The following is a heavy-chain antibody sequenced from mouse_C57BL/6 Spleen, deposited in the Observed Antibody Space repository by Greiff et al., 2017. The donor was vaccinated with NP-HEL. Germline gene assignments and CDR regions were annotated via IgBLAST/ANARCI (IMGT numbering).Heavy chain of an antibody. V-gene: IGHV1-81*01. D-gene: IGHD1-1*01. CDR2: IYPRSGNT. CDR1: GYTFTSYG. J-gene: IGHJ1*03. CDR3: ARSDYYGSSYPHWYFDV. Sequence: VQLQQSGAELARPGASVKLSCKASGYTFTSYGISWVKQRTGQGLEWIGEIYPRSGNTYYNEQFKGKATLTADKSSSTAYMELRSLTSEDSAVXFCARSDYYGSSYPHWYFDVWGTGTTVTVSS.